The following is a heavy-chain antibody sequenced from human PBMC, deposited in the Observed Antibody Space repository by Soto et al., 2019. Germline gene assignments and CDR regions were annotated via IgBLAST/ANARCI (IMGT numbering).Heavy chain of an antibody. Sequence: QVQLVQSGAEVKKPGASVKVSCKASGYSFTSYYMHWVRQAPGQGLEWMGIINPSGGSTSYAQKYPGIIAMTGDMHRSAVCMELSSLRCEQTAVYYCARRSPNGDLLDYWGQGTLVTVSS. CDR3: ARRSPNGDLLDY. J-gene: IGHJ4*02. CDR2: INPSGGST. D-gene: IGHD2-21*01. CDR1: GYSFTSYY. V-gene: IGHV1-46*01.